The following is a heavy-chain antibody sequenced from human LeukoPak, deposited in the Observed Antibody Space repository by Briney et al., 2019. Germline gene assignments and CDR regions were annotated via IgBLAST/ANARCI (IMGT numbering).Heavy chain of an antibody. CDR3: AKDRRSSSWYARPIFDY. V-gene: IGHV3-23*01. J-gene: IGHJ4*02. CDR2: ISGSGGST. Sequence: GGSLRLSCAASGFTFSSYSMNWVRQAPGKGLEWVSAISGSGGSTYYADSVKGRFTISRDNSKNTLYLQMNSLRAKDTAVYYCAKDRRSSSWYARPIFDYWGQGTLVTVSS. CDR1: GFTFSSYS. D-gene: IGHD6-13*01.